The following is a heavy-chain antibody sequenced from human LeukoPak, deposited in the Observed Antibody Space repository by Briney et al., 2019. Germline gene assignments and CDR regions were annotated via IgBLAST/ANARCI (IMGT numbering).Heavy chain of an antibody. CDR3: TREDRRADYIH. J-gene: IGHJ4*02. V-gene: IGHV4-59*01. CDR2: IYYSGST. Sequence: SETLSLTCTVSGGSISSYYWSWIRQPPGKGLEWIGYIYYSGSTNYNPSLKSRVTISVDTSKNQFSLKLNSVTAADTAVYYCTREDRRADYIHWGQGTLVTVSS. D-gene: IGHD4/OR15-4a*01. CDR1: GGSISSYY.